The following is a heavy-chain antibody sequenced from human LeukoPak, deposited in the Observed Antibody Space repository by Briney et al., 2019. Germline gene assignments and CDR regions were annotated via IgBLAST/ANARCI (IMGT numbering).Heavy chain of an antibody. J-gene: IGHJ4*02. CDR3: ARAYDWNEDFYDY. CDR2: IYYSGST. D-gene: IGHD1-20*01. V-gene: IGHV4-39*01. Sequence: SETLSLTCTVSGGSISSTSYYWGWIRQPPGKGLEWIGSIYYSGSTYYNPSLKSRVTISVDTSKNQFSLKVSSVTAADTAVYYCARAYDWNEDFYDYWGQGTLVKVYS. CDR1: GGSISSTSYY.